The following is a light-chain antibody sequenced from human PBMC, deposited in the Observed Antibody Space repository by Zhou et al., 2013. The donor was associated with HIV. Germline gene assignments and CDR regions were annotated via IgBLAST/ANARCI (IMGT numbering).Light chain of an antibody. Sequence: EIVLTQSPGTLSLSPGERATLSCRASQSIGGNLAWYQQKPGQAPRLLISAASTRATDIPGRFSGSGSGTEFTLTISSLQSEDSAVYYCQQYNNWPMTFGQGTKVELK. CDR1: QSIGGN. V-gene: IGKV3-15*01. CDR3: QQYNNWPMT. CDR2: AAS. J-gene: IGKJ1*01.